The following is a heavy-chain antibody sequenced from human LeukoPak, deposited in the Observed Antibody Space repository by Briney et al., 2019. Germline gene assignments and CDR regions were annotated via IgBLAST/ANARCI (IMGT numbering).Heavy chain of an antibody. V-gene: IGHV3-66*01. CDR1: GFTVSSNY. CDR2: IYSGGST. CDR3: ARDSDIWDYGMDV. D-gene: IGHD3-9*01. J-gene: IGHJ6*02. Sequence: GGSLRLSCAASGFTVSSNYMSWVRQAPGKGLEWVSVIYSGGSTYYADSVKGRFTISRDNSKNTLYLQMNSLRAEDTAVYYCARDSDIWDYGMDVWGQGTTVTVSS.